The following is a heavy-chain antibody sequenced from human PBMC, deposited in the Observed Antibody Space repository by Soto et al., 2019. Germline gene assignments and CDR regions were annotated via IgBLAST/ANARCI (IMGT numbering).Heavy chain of an antibody. CDR3: ARSPGVFDY. CDR1: GVTFSSLA. Sequence: QVQLVQSGAELKQPGSSVRVSCKASGVTFSSLAISWVRQAPGQGLEWMGGLVPVFGTANYAQKFQDRVTITADTSTSTSYLELSSLRSEETAVYYCARSPGVFDYWGQGTLVTVSS. CDR2: LVPVFGTA. V-gene: IGHV1-69*06. D-gene: IGHD3-10*01. J-gene: IGHJ4*02.